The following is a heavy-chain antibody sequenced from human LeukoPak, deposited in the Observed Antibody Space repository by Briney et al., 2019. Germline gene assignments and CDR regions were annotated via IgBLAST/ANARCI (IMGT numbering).Heavy chain of an antibody. Sequence: SETLSLTCTVSGGSISSGDYYWSWIRQPPGKGLEWIGYIYYSGSTYYNPSLKSRVTISVGTSKNQFSLKLSSVTAADTAVYYCARHVPPIAAAQRPYYFDYWGQGTLVTVSS. V-gene: IGHV4-30-4*08. D-gene: IGHD6-13*01. CDR1: GGSISSGDYY. CDR3: ARHVPPIAAAQRPYYFDY. J-gene: IGHJ4*02. CDR2: IYYSGST.